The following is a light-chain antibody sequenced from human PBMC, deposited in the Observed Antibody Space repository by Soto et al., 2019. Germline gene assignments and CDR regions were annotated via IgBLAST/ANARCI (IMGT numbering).Light chain of an antibody. CDR3: QQSKIFPLT. CDR2: AAS. CDR1: QDIGSW. J-gene: IGKJ4*01. Sequence: DIQMTQSPSSVSASLGDRVTITCRASQDIGSWLAWYQQKPGKAPKLLIYAASSLQSEVPSRFSGSGSGTDFALTISSLQPEDFASYYCQQSKIFPLTFGGGTKVDIK. V-gene: IGKV1D-12*01.